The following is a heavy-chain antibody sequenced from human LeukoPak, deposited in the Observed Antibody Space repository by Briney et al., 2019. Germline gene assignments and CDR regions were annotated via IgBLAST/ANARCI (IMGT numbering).Heavy chain of an antibody. V-gene: IGHV1-2*06. CDR3: ARVSRATVTKSPYFDY. J-gene: IGHJ4*02. CDR1: GYTLTGYY. CDR2: INPNSGGT. Sequence: ASVKLSCKASGYTLTGYYMHWVRQDHGQGLEWMGRINPNSGGTNYAQKFQGRVTMTRDTSISTAYMELSRLRSDDTAVYYCARVSRATVTKSPYFDYWGQGTLVTVSS. D-gene: IGHD4-17*01.